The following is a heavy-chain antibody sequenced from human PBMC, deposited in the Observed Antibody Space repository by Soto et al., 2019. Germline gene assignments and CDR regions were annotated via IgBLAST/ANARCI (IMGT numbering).Heavy chain of an antibody. V-gene: IGHV3-23*01. CDR3: AKAGKYCSSTSCPYGMDV. D-gene: IGHD2-2*01. Sequence: PGGSLGLSCAASGFTFSSYAMSWVRQAPGKGLEWVSAISGSGGSTYYADSVKGRFTISRDNSKNTLYLQMNSLRAEDTAVYYCAKAGKYCSSTSCPYGMDVWGQGTTVTVSS. J-gene: IGHJ6*02. CDR1: GFTFSSYA. CDR2: ISGSGGST.